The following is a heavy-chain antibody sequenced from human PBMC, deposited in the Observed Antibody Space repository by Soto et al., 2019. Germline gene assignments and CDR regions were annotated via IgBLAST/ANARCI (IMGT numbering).Heavy chain of an antibody. V-gene: IGHV1-69*12. J-gene: IGHJ4*02. Sequence: QVQLVQSGAEVKKPGSSVKVSCKASGGTFSSYAISWVRQAPGQGLEWMGGIIPIFGTANYAQKFQGRVTXXAXESXSTAYMELSSLRSEDTAVYYCAREGTAGCTSCPDYWGQGTLVTVSS. CDR1: GGTFSSYA. D-gene: IGHD2-2*01. CDR3: AREGTAGCTSCPDY. CDR2: IIPIFGTA.